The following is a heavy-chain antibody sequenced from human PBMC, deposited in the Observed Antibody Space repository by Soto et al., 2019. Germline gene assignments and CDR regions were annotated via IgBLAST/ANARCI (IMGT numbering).Heavy chain of an antibody. Sequence: GSLRLSCAASGFTFSSYAMSWVRQAPGKVLEWVSAISGSGGSTYYADSVKGRFTISRDNSKNTLCLQMNSLRAEDTAVYYCAKSNYDFWSGYFGGPAYFDYWGQGXLVTVYS. V-gene: IGHV3-23*01. J-gene: IGHJ4*02. CDR2: ISGSGGST. D-gene: IGHD3-3*01. CDR1: GFTFSSYA. CDR3: AKSNYDFWSGYFGGPAYFDY.